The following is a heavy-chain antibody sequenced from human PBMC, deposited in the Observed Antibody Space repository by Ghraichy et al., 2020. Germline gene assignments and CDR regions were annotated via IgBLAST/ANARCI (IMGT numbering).Heavy chain of an antibody. J-gene: IGHJ3*02. D-gene: IGHD4-11*01. CDR3: ARGGVGLQIDAFDI. CDR2: IYSGGST. CDR1: GFTVSSNY. Sequence: GESLNISCAASGFTVSSNYMSWVRQAPGKGLEWVSVIYSGGSTYYADSVKGRFTISRDNSKNTLYLQMNSLRAEDTAVYYCARGGVGLQIDAFDIWGQGTMVTVSS. V-gene: IGHV3-53*01.